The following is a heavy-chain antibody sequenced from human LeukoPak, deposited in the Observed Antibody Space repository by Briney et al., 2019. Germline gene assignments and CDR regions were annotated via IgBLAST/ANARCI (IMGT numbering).Heavy chain of an antibody. CDR3: ARAREGYGMLVVYATYFDY. V-gene: IGHV4-34*01. J-gene: IGHJ4*02. D-gene: IGHD2-8*01. CDR1: GGSLSGYY. CDR2: INHSGST. Sequence: SETLSLTCAVYGGSLSGYYWSWIRQPPGKGLEWIGEINHSGSTNYNPSLKSRGTISVDTSKNQFSLKLSSVPAADTAVYYCARAREGYGMLVVYATYFDYWGQGTLVTVSS.